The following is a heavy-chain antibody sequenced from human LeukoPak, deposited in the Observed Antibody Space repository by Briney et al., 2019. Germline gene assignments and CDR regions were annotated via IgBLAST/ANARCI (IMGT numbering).Heavy chain of an antibody. CDR2: IIPILGIA. J-gene: IGHJ4*02. CDR3: ARGIRGYSYGYYFDY. V-gene: IGHV1-69*04. Sequence: SVKVSCKASGYTFSGYYIHWVRQAPGQGLEWMGRIIPILGIANYAQKFQGRVTITADKSTSTAYMELSSLRSEDTAVYYCARGIRGYSYGYYFDYWGQGTLVTVSS. CDR1: GYTFSGYY. D-gene: IGHD5-18*01.